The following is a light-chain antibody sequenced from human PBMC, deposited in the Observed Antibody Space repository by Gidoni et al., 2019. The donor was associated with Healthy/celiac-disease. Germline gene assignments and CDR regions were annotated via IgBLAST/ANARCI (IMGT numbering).Light chain of an antibody. CDR3: QQYGSSPLT. CDR1: QSVSSSY. J-gene: IGKJ4*01. V-gene: IGKV3-20*01. CDR2: GAS. Sequence: EVVLTESPGTPALSPGEKATLSCRASQSVSSSYLAWYQQKPGQAPRLLIYGASRRATGIPDRFSGSGSGTDFTLTISRLEPEDFAVYYCQQYGSSPLTFGGGTRVEIK.